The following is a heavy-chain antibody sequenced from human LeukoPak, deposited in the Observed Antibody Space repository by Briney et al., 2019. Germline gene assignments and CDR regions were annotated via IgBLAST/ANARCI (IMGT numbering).Heavy chain of an antibody. V-gene: IGHV3-30*03. Sequence: GGSLRLSCAASGFTFSSYSMNWVRQAPGKGLEWVAVISYDGSNKYYADSVKGRFTISRDNSKNTLYLQMNSLRAEDTAVYYCAREARAVVTIDRWGQGTLVTVSS. J-gene: IGHJ4*02. CDR1: GFTFSSYS. CDR3: AREARAVVTIDR. CDR2: ISYDGSNK. D-gene: IGHD3-3*01.